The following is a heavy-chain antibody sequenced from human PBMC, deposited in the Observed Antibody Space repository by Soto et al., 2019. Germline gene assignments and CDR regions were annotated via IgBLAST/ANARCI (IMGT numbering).Heavy chain of an antibody. CDR1: GDTFSSYT. V-gene: IGHV1-69*02. D-gene: IGHD3-22*01. J-gene: IGHJ4*02. CDR2: IIPNLGIA. Sequence: QVQLVQSGAAVTKPGSSVKVSCKASGDTFSSYTIRWVRHAPVQALERLVRIIPNLGIANYAQKVHGRVKITTDNSTRTDYIERRNLRSEDTDVYYCARARPHYYDSSGEHDYWCQGNLVAVSS. CDR3: ARARPHYYDSSGEHDY.